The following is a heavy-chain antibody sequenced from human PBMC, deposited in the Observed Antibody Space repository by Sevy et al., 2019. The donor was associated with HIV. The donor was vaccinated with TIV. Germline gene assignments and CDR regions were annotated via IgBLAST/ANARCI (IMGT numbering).Heavy chain of an antibody. D-gene: IGHD1-26*01. Sequence: SETLSLTCTVSGGSITSLYWNWIRQPPGKGLEWIANISYNGHTNYNPSLKSRVTLSLDTSKNQFSLRLSSVTAADTAMYYCAGENAWGRGYSWGQGTLVTVSS. CDR2: ISYNGHT. J-gene: IGHJ4*02. V-gene: IGHV4-59*11. CDR3: AGENAWGRGYS. CDR1: GGSITSLY.